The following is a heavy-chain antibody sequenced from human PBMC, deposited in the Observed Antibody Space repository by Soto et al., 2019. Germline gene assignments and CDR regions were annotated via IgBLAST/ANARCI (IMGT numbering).Heavy chain of an antibody. D-gene: IGHD3-3*01. CDR1: GGSISSSSYY. J-gene: IGHJ4*02. Sequence: PPETLSLNCTVSGGSISSSSYYWGWIRQPPGKGLEWIGSIYYSGSTYYNPSLKSRVTISVDTSKNQFSLKLSSVTASHTAVYYCARELRFLEWYPLDYWGQGTLVTVSS. CDR2: IYYSGST. CDR3: ARELRFLEWYPLDY. V-gene: IGHV4-39*01.